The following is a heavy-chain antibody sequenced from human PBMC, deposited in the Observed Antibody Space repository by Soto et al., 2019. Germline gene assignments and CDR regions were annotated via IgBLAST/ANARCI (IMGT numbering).Heavy chain of an antibody. V-gene: IGHV3-13*01. CDR3: ARACISTSCYPYYYGMDV. D-gene: IGHD2-2*01. CDR2: IGTAGDT. J-gene: IGHJ6*02. Sequence: GGSLRLSCAASGFTFSSYDMHWVRQATGKGLEWVSAIGTAGDTYYPGSVKGRFTISRENAKNSLYLQMNSLRAGDTAVYYCARACISTSCYPYYYGMDVWGQGTTVTVS. CDR1: GFTFSSYD.